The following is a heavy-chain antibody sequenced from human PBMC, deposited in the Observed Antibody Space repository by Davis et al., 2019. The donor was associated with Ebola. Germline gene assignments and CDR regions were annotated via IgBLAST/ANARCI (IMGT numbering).Heavy chain of an antibody. J-gene: IGHJ4*02. CDR1: GFSFSSYE. Sequence: GGSLRLSCTASGFSFSSYEMHWVRQAPGKGLEWVSYISGTGSTIYYADSVRGRFTISRDNAKNSLYLQMNSLRAEDTAVYYCVRNGLTSSWSVFDYWGQGTLVTVSS. V-gene: IGHV3-48*03. D-gene: IGHD6-13*01. CDR2: ISGTGSTI. CDR3: VRNGLTSSWSVFDY.